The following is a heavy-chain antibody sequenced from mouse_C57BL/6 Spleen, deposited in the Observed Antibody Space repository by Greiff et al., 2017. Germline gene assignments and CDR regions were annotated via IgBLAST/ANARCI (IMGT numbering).Heavy chain of an antibody. J-gene: IGHJ1*03. CDR1: GYTFTDYE. D-gene: IGHD2-3*01. CDR2: IDPETGGT. CDR3: TRYDGYYPYFDV. Sequence: VQLQQSGAELVRPGASVTLSCKASGYTFTDYEMHWVKQTPVHGLEWIGAIDPETGGTAYNQKFKGKAILTADKSSSTAYMELRSLTSEDSAVYYCTRYDGYYPYFDVWGTGTTVTVSS. V-gene: IGHV1-15*01.